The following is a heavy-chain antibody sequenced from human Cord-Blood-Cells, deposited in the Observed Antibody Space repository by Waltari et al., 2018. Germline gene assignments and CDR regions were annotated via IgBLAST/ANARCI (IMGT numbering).Heavy chain of an antibody. CDR2: IYYSGST. V-gene: IGHV4-31*03. CDR3: ARDRYCSGGSCYGWFDP. J-gene: IGHJ5*02. Sequence: QVQLQESGPGLVKPSQTLSLTCTVYGGSISSGGYYWSWIRQHPGKGLEWIWYIYYSGSTYYNPSLKSRVTISVDTSKNQFSLKLSSVTAADTAVYYCARDRYCSGGSCYGWFDPWGQGTLVTVSS. D-gene: IGHD2-15*01. CDR1: GGSISSGGYY.